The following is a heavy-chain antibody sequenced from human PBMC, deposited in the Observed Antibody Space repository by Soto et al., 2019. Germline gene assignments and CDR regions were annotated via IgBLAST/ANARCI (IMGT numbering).Heavy chain of an antibody. V-gene: IGHV4-30-2*01. J-gene: IGHJ5*02. D-gene: IGHD2-15*01. Sequence: QLQLQESGSGLVKPSQTLSLTCAVSGGSISSGGYSWSWIRQPPGKGLEWIGYIYHSGSTYYNPSLKSRVTISVDRAKNQCSLKLSSVTAADTDVYYCARSDGPYCSGGSCYSGWFDPWGQGTLVTVSS. CDR1: GGSISSGGYS. CDR2: IYHSGST. CDR3: ARSDGPYCSGGSCYSGWFDP.